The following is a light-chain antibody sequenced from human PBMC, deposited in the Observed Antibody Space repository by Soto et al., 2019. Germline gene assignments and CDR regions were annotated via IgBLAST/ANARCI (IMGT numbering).Light chain of an antibody. V-gene: IGKV1-39*01. CDR1: QSIDTY. CDR3: QQSYSTVLT. CDR2: VAS. J-gene: IGKJ4*01. Sequence: DIQMTQTPSSLSASVGDRVTITCRASQSIDTYLNWYQQKPGKAPRLLISVASRLQSGIPSRFSASESGTDFTLTISSLQPEDSATYYCQQSYSTVLTFGGGTRVEIK.